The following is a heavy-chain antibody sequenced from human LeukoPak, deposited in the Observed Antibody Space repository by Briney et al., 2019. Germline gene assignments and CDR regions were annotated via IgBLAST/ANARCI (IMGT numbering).Heavy chain of an antibody. D-gene: IGHD6-13*01. CDR3: AREGIAAAGTWYGGYYYYYMDV. CDR2: ISSSGSTI. CDR1: GFTFGSYE. J-gene: IGHJ6*03. V-gene: IGHV3-48*03. Sequence: GGSLRLSCAASGFTFGSYEMNWVRQAPGKGLEWVSYISSSGSTIYYADSVKGRFTTSRDNAKNSLYLQMNSLRAEDTAVYYCAREGIAAAGTWYGGYYYYYMDVWGKGTTVTISS.